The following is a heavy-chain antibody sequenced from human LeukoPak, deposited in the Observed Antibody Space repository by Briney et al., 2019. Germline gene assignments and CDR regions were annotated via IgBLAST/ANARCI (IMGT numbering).Heavy chain of an antibody. V-gene: IGHV3-53*04. J-gene: IGHJ4*02. D-gene: IGHD1-26*01. Sequence: GGSLRLSCAASGFTVSSNYMSWVPQAPGKGLEWVSVIYSGGSTYYADSVKGRFTISRHNSKNTLYLQMNSLRAEDTAVYYCARARSGSNLGAYYFDYWGQGPLVTVSS. CDR1: GFTVSSNY. CDR2: IYSGGST. CDR3: ARARSGSNLGAYYFDY.